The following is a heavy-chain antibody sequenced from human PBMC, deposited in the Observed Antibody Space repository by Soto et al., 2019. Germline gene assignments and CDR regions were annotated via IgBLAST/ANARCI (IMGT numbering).Heavy chain of an antibody. D-gene: IGHD3-10*01. CDR3: TLGVYVSGNYYTRPSAFYI. CDR1: GGTLSDHG. J-gene: IGHJ3*02. CDR2: TIPVFNTA. Sequence: QVQLEQSGAEVKKPGSSVKVSCKASGGTLSDHGVAWLRQAPGQGLEWMGGTIPVFNTAKYAQKFQRRVTVSADKFTKIAYMELSTLRSEDTAFYFCTLGVYVSGNYYTRPSAFYIWGQGKVVIVSS. V-gene: IGHV1-69*06.